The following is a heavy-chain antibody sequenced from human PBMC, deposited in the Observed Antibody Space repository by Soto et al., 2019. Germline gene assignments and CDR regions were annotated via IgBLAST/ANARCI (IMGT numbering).Heavy chain of an antibody. CDR3: ARLSTPHEWGYGMDV. CDR2: IYPGDSDT. CDR1: GYSFTSYW. J-gene: IGHJ6*02. V-gene: IGHV5-51*01. Sequence: GESLKISCKGSGYSFTSYWIGWVRQMPGKGLEWMGIIYPGDSDTRYSPSFQGQVTISADKSISTAYLQWSSLKASDTAMYYCARLSTPHEWGYGMDVWGQGTTVTVSS. D-gene: IGHD1-26*01.